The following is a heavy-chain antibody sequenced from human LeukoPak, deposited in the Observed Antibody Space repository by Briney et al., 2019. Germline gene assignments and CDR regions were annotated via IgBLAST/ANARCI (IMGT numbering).Heavy chain of an antibody. CDR1: GYTFTSYD. CDR3: ARVPRRGERFDP. Sequence: ASVKVSCKASGYTFTSYDVNWVRQATGQGLEWMGWMNPISGDTGYALKFQGRVTMSRNTSISTAYMELGSLRSEDTAVYCCARVPRRGERFDPWGQGTLVTVSS. V-gene: IGHV1-8*01. D-gene: IGHD3-10*01. J-gene: IGHJ5*02. CDR2: MNPISGDT.